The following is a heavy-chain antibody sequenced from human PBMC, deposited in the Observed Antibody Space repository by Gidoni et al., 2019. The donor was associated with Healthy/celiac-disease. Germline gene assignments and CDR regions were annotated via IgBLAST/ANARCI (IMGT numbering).Heavy chain of an antibody. D-gene: IGHD3-3*01. J-gene: IGHJ6*02. Sequence: QVQLVQSGAAVKKPGASVKVSCKVSGYTLTELSMHWVRQAPGKGLEWMGGFDPADGETIYAQKFQGRVTMTEDTSTDTAYMELSSLRSEDTAVYYCATQGTPTPLITIFGVVIIRDYYYGMDVWGQGTTVTVSS. V-gene: IGHV1-24*01. CDR3: ATQGTPTPLITIFGVVIIRDYYYGMDV. CDR2: FDPADGET. CDR1: GYTLTELS.